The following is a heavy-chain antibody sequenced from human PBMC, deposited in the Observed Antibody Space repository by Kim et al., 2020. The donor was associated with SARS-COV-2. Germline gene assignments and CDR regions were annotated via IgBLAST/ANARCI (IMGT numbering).Heavy chain of an antibody. Sequence: ASVKVSCKASGYTFTTYAIHWVRQAPGQRLQWMGWINAGNGNTKYSQKFQGRVTLTRDTSASTAYMELSRLTSEDTAGYYCARDQDVDTAMLDAFDIWGQGTVVTVSS. D-gene: IGHD5-18*01. J-gene: IGHJ3*02. CDR3: ARDQDVDTAMLDAFDI. V-gene: IGHV1-3*01. CDR2: INAGNGNT. CDR1: GYTFTTYA.